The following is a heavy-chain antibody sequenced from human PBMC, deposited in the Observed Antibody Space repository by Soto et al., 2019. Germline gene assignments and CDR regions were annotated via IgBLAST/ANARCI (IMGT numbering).Heavy chain of an antibody. CDR3: EKGVPGGHLDY. CDR1: GVSINNYY. CDR2: IYYTLST. V-gene: IGHV4-59*01. J-gene: IGHJ4*02. Sequence: PSEPLSLTCTVSGVSINNYYWTWIRHPPGKRLEWIVAIYYTLSTTYNPSLMSRFTFSSDTPKNQFSLSLTSVTAADTAVYFCEKGVPGGHLDYWGQGTLVTVSS. D-gene: IGHD6-25*01.